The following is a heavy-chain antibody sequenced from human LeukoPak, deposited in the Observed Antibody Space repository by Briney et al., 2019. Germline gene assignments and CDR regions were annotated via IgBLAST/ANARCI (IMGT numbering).Heavy chain of an antibody. D-gene: IGHD3-9*01. CDR2: ISSGGST. CDR1: GFTVSSNY. J-gene: IGHJ4*02. CDR3: ARNYYDILTGVRN. Sequence: GGSLRLSCAASGFTVSSNYMSWVRQAPGKGLEWVSVISSGGSTYYADSVKGRFTISRDNSKDTLYLQMNSLRAEDTAVYYCARNYYDILTGVRNWGQGTLVTVSS. V-gene: IGHV3-53*01.